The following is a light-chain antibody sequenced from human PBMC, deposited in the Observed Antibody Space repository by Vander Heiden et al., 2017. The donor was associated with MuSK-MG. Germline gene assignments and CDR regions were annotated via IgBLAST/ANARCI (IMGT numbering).Light chain of an antibody. CDR3: QQADNYPLT. V-gene: IGKV1-8*01. CDR2: DAS. CDR1: RGVTTY. Sequence: AIWLTQSPSSFSASTGDRVTISCRASRGVTTYLAWYQQKPGQAPKLLIYDASTLQSGVPSRFSGSGSGTEFTLTISSLQAEDFATYYCQQADNYPLTFGGGTKVDLK. J-gene: IGKJ4*01.